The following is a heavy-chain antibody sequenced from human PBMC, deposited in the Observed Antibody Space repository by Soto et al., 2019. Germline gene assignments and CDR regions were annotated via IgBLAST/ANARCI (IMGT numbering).Heavy chain of an antibody. CDR3: ARGGGSPYHDHEFDY. J-gene: IGHJ4*02. D-gene: IGHD2-2*01. V-gene: IGHV4-59*11. CDR2: IYYRGTT. Sequence: QVQLQESGPGLMKPSETLSLTCGVSGVSTSNHYWTWIRKPPGQGPEWIGCIYYRGTTNYNASFNSRVTISVDTSKNQFSLKLTSVTTADTAVYYCARGGGSPYHDHEFDYWGQGILVTVSS. CDR1: GVSTSNHY.